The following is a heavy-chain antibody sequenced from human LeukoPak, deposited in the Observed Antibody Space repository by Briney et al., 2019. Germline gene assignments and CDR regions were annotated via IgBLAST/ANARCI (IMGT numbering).Heavy chain of an antibody. J-gene: IGHJ4*02. V-gene: IGHV1-2*07. Sequence: GASVKVSCKASGYTFTGYDMHWVGQAPGQGLEGRGWINPNSGGTNYAHKFQGRGTVTRDTAIITAYMELGRLRAYYTGVGYCARDNTIFRVVQYYFDYWGQGTLVTVSS. CDR3: ARDNTIFRVVQYYFDY. D-gene: IGHD3-3*01. CDR1: GYTFTGYD. CDR2: INPNSGGT.